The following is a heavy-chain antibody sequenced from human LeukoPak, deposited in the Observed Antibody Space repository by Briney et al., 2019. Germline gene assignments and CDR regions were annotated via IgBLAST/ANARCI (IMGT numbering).Heavy chain of an antibody. Sequence: SETLSLTCTVFGGSINSYYWGWIRQPPGKGLEWIGYIYTSGSTNYNPSLKSRVIISADTSKNQFSLKLRSVTAADKAVYYCARHLHSDGSGSYLNWFDPWGPGTLVTVSS. CDR1: GGSINSYY. V-gene: IGHV4-4*09. J-gene: IGHJ5*02. CDR3: ARHLHSDGSGSYLNWFDP. D-gene: IGHD3-10*01. CDR2: IYTSGST.